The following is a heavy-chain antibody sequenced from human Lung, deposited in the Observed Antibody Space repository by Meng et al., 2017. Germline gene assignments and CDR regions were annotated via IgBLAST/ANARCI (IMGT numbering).Heavy chain of an antibody. Sequence: VHLQQWGAGLLKPSETLSLTCVVSGGSFSDYYWSWIRQSPGKGLEWIGEINHSGSTNYNPSLESRATISVDTSQNNLSLKLSSVTAADSAVYYCARGPTTMAHDFDYWGQGTLVTVSS. CDR1: GGSFSDYY. CDR2: INHSGST. D-gene: IGHD4-11*01. CDR3: ARGPTTMAHDFDY. J-gene: IGHJ4*02. V-gene: IGHV4-34*01.